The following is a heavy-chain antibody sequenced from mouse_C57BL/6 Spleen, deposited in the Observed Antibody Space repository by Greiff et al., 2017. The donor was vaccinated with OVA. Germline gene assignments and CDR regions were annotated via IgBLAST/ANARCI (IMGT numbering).Heavy chain of an antibody. V-gene: IGHV5-17*01. CDR3: ARGGRYFDY. CDR1: GFTFSDYG. D-gene: IGHD1-1*01. CDR2: ISSGSSTI. Sequence: EVKLVESGGGLVKPGGSLKLSCAASGFTFSDYGMHWVRQAPEKGLEWVAYISSGSSTIYYADTVKGRFTISRDNAKNPLFLQMTSLRSEDTAMYYCARGGRYFDYWGQGTTLTVSS. J-gene: IGHJ2*01.